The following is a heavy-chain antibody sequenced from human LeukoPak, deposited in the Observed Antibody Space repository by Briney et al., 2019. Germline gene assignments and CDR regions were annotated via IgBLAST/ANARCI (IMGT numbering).Heavy chain of an antibody. CDR1: GGSFSGYY. D-gene: IGHD1-26*01. J-gene: IGHJ4*02. Sequence: SETLSLTCAVYGGSFSGYYWSWIRQPPGKGLEWIGEINHSGSTNYNPSLKSRVTISVDTSKNQFSLKLSSVTAADTAVYYCARDAPIVGATNVDYWGQGTLVTVSS. V-gene: IGHV4-34*01. CDR3: ARDAPIVGATNVDY. CDR2: INHSGST.